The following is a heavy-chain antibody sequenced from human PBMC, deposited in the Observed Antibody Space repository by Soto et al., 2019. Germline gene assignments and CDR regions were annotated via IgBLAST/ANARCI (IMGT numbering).Heavy chain of an antibody. J-gene: IGHJ5*02. D-gene: IGHD2-15*01. V-gene: IGHV1-69*08. CDR1: GGTFSTYT. Sequence: QVQLVQSGAEVKKPGSSVKVSCKASGGTFSTYTISWLRQAPGQGPEWMGTIMPLVGLVNYAQKFQGRVTITADKSTSPAYMELSSLRSEDKAVYYCARDEETRYWSGGYCYAGSWGQGTLVTVSP. CDR2: IMPLVGLV. CDR3: ARDEETRYWSGGYCYAGS.